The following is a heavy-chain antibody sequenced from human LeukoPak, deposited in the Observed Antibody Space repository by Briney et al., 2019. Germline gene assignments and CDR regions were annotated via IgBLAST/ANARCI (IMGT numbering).Heavy chain of an antibody. Sequence: GGSLRLSCAASGFTFSSYAMGWVRQAPGKGLEWVSAISGSGGSTYHADSVKGRFTISRDNSKNTLYLQMNSLRAEDTAVYYCAREGYCSTTSCYTYFQHWGQGTLVTVSS. J-gene: IGHJ1*01. V-gene: IGHV3-23*01. CDR1: GFTFSSYA. CDR2: ISGSGGST. D-gene: IGHD2-2*02. CDR3: AREGYCSTTSCYTYFQH.